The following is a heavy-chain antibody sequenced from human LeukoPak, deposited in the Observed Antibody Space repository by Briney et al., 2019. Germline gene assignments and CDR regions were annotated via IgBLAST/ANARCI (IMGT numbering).Heavy chain of an antibody. Sequence: SVKVSCKASGFTFTSSVVQWVRQARGQRLEWIGWIVVGSGNTNYAQKFQERVTITRDMSTSTAYMELSSLRFEDTAVYYCARDAMGSDSSPPDYWGQGTLVTVSS. J-gene: IGHJ4*02. V-gene: IGHV1-58*01. CDR2: IVVGSGNT. D-gene: IGHD6-13*01. CDR1: GFTFTSSV. CDR3: ARDAMGSDSSPPDY.